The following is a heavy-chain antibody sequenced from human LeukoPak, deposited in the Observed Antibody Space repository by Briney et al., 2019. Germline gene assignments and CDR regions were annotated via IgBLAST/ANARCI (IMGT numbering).Heavy chain of an antibody. CDR3: ARDGDGTGYYFDY. V-gene: IGHV4-31*03. Sequence: TLSLTCTVSGGSISSGGYYWSWIRQHPGKGLEWIGYIYYSGSTYYNPSLKSRVTISVDTSKNQFSLKLSSVTAADTAVYYCARDGDGTGYYFDYWGQGTLVTVS. CDR2: IYYSGST. D-gene: IGHD2-21*01. J-gene: IGHJ4*02. CDR1: GGSISSGGYY.